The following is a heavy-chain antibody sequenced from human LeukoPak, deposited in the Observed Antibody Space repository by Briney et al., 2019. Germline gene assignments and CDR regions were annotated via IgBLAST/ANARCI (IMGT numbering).Heavy chain of an antibody. CDR2: ISSNGDST. J-gene: IGHJ1*01. V-gene: IGHV3-64D*06. CDR1: GFTFSSYA. Sequence: QTRGSLRLSCAASGFTFSSYALHWVRQAPGKGLEYVSSISSNGDSTYYADSVKGRFTISRDNSKNTLYLQMSSLRAEDTAMYYCVTPITQWLVRLSGSLEYFQRWGQGTLVTVSS. CDR3: VTPITQWLVRLSGSLEYFQR. D-gene: IGHD6-19*01.